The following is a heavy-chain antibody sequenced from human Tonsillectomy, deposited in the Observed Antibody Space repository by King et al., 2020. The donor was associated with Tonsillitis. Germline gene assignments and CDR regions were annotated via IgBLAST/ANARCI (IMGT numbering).Heavy chain of an antibody. J-gene: IGHJ4*02. CDR3: AKYSLYCDGDCFDFDY. CDR2: ISYDGSNK. V-gene: IGHV3-30*18. CDR1: GFTFSSYG. D-gene: IGHD2-21*02. Sequence: VQLVESGGGVVQPGRSLRLSCAASGFTFSSYGMHWVRQAPGKGLEWVAVISYDGSNKYYADSVKGRFTISRDNSKNTLYLQMNSLRAEYTVLYYCAKYSLYCDGDCFDFDYWGQGTLVTVSS.